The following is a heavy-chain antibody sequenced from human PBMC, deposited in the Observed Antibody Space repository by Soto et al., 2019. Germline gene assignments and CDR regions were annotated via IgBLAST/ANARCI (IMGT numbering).Heavy chain of an antibody. Sequence: ASVKVSCKASGYTFTGYYMHWVRQALGQGLEWMGWINPNSGGTNYAQKFQGWVTMTRDTSISTAYMELSRLRSDDTAVYYCARESWHYYYGMDVWGQGTTVTSP. J-gene: IGHJ6*02. CDR3: ARESWHYYYGMDV. V-gene: IGHV1-2*04. CDR2: INPNSGGT. CDR1: GYTFTGYY.